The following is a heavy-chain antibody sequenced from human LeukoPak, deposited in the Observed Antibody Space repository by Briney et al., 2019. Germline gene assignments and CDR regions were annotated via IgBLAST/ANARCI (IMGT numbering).Heavy chain of an antibody. CDR1: GGSISSSSYY. J-gene: IGHJ5*02. V-gene: IGHV4-39*07. CDR3: ASGDAVMFDYYDSSGYPGWFDP. Sequence: SETLSLTCTVSGGSISSSSYYWGWIRQPPGKGLEWIGSIYYSGSTYYNPSLKSRVTISVDTSKNQFSLKLSSVTAADTAVYYCASGDAVMFDYYDSSGYPGWFDPWGQGTLVTVSS. D-gene: IGHD3-22*01. CDR2: IYYSGST.